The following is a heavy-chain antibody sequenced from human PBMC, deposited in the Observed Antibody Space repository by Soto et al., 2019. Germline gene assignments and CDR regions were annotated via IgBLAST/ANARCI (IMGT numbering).Heavy chain of an antibody. D-gene: IGHD2-15*01. Sequence: EVQLLESGGGLVQPGGSLRLSCAASAFTFSSYAMSWVRQAPGKGLEWVSAISGSGGSTYYADSVKGRFIISRDNSKYXRYLQMNSLRAEDTAVYYCAKDQGYCSRGSCYFDYWGQGTLVSVSS. CDR1: AFTFSSYA. CDR3: AKDQGYCSRGSCYFDY. CDR2: ISGSGGST. V-gene: IGHV3-23*01. J-gene: IGHJ4*02.